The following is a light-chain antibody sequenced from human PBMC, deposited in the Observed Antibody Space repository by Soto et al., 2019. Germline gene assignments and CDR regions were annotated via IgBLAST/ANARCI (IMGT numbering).Light chain of an antibody. V-gene: IGLV2-14*01. Sequence: QSVLIQPASVSGSPGQSIAISCTGTSSDVGGYNHVSWYQPYPRKVPKLIIYEVTNRPSGVSNRFSGSKSGNTASLTISGLQAEDEGDYYCSSYRGSSYVFGTGTKVTVL. J-gene: IGLJ1*01. CDR3: SSYRGSSYV. CDR2: EVT. CDR1: SSDVGGYNH.